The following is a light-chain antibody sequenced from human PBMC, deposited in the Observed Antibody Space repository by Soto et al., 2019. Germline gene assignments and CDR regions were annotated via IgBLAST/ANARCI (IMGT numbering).Light chain of an antibody. V-gene: IGKV3-11*01. Sequence: EIVLTQSPVTLSLSPGKRATLSCRASQSINNYLAWYQQKPGQPPRLLIYDASNRATAIPVRFSGSGSGTDFTLTISSLEPEDSAVYYCQYRGIWPPGANFGGGTKVEIK. CDR1: QSINNY. J-gene: IGKJ4*01. CDR2: DAS. CDR3: QYRGIWPPGAN.